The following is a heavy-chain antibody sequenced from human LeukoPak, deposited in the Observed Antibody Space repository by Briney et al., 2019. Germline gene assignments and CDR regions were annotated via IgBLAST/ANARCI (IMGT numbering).Heavy chain of an antibody. CDR1: GGSISSYY. CDR2: IYYSGST. Sequence: SETLSLTCTVSGGSISSYYWSWIRQPPGKGLEWIGYIYYSGSTNYNPSLKSRVTISVDTSKNQFSLKLSSVTAADTAVYYCARGPARAGIAAPLGAFDIWGQGTMVTVSS. J-gene: IGHJ3*02. CDR3: ARGPARAGIAAPLGAFDI. V-gene: IGHV4-59*01. D-gene: IGHD6-13*01.